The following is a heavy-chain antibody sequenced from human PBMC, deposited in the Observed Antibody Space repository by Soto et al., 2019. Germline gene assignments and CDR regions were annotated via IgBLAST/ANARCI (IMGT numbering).Heavy chain of an antibody. Sequence: GGSLRLSFAAPGFTFRSYGMHWVRQAPGKGLEWVAVISYDGSNKYYADSVKGRFTISRDNSKNTLYLQMNSLRAEDTAVYYCAKGDTMVRGVIYYWGQGTLVTVSS. J-gene: IGHJ4*02. CDR3: AKGDTMVRGVIYY. CDR1: GFTFRSYG. D-gene: IGHD3-10*01. V-gene: IGHV3-30*18. CDR2: ISYDGSNK.